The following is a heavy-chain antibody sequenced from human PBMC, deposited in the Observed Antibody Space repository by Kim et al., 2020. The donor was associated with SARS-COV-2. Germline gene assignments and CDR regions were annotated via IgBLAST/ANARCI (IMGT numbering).Heavy chain of an antibody. Sequence: GGSLRLSCAASGFTFSSYSMNWVRQAPGKGLEWVSYISSSSSTIYYADSVKGRFTISRDNAKNSLYLQMNSLRDEDTAVYYCARGRKVTTLPNKYYYYYGMDVWGQGTTVTVSS. D-gene: IGHD4-17*01. J-gene: IGHJ6*02. CDR2: ISSSSSTI. CDR1: GFTFSSYS. CDR3: ARGRKVTTLPNKYYYYYGMDV. V-gene: IGHV3-48*02.